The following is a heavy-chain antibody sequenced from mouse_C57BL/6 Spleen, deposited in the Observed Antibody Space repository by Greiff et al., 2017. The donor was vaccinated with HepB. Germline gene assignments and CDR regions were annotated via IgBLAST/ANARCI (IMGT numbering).Heavy chain of an antibody. V-gene: IGHV5-4*01. J-gene: IGHJ1*03. CDR2: ISDGGSYT. D-gene: IGHD1-1*01. Sequence: EVQGVESGGGLVKPGGSLKLSCAASGFTFSSYAMSWVRQTPEKRLEWVATISDGGSYTYYPDNVKGRVTISRDNAKNNLYLQMSHLKSEDTAMYYCARAGSSYGYFDVWGTGTTVTVSS. CDR1: GFTFSSYA. CDR3: ARAGSSYGYFDV.